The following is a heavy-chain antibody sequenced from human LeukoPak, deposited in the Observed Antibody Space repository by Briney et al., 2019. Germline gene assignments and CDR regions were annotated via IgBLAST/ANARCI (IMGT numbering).Heavy chain of an antibody. CDR2: FDPEDGET. V-gene: IGHV1-24*01. Sequence: ASVKVSCKVSGYTLTELSMHWVRQAPGKGLEWMGGFDPEDGETIYAQKFQGRVTMTEVTSTDTAYMELSSLRSEDTAVYYCATDIVGATVYWGQGTLVTVSS. D-gene: IGHD1-26*01. CDR1: GYTLTELS. CDR3: ATDIVGATVY. J-gene: IGHJ4*02.